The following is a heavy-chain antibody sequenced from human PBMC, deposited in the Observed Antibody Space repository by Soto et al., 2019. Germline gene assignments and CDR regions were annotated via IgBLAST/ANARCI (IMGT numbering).Heavy chain of an antibody. CDR1: GFTFSSYG. Sequence: GGSLRLSCAASGFTFSSYGMHWVRQAPGKGLEWVVVIWYDGSNKEYADSVKGRFTISRDNSKNTLYLQMNSLRAEDTAVYYCARNHRRGWYNEPPPPDYYGMDVWGQGTTVTV. V-gene: IGHV3-33*01. CDR2: IWYDGSNK. J-gene: IGHJ6*02. CDR3: ARNHRRGWYNEPPPPDYYGMDV. D-gene: IGHD6-19*01.